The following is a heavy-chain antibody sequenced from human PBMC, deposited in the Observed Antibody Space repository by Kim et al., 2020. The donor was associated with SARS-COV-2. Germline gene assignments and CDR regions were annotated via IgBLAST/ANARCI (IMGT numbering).Heavy chain of an antibody. V-gene: IGHV4-39*02. Sequence: SETLSLTCSVSGGSIGSSSYFWGWIRQPPGKGLEWIGTIYYSGNTYYTLSLNSRVTISIDTSKNHLSLNLISVTAADAAVYYCATCSSGYNSHFDYWGQGTLATVSS. CDR2: IYYSGNT. D-gene: IGHD3-22*01. J-gene: IGHJ4*02. CDR1: GGSIGSSSYF. CDR3: ATCSSGYNSHFDY.